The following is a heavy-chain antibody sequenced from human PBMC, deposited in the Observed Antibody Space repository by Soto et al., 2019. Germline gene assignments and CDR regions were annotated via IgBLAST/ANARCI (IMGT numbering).Heavy chain of an antibody. J-gene: IGHJ5*02. CDR2: INHSGST. CDR1: GGSFSGYY. D-gene: IGHD2-21*02. CDR3: ARGVPNYCGCDCYSGWFDP. V-gene: IGHV4-34*01. Sequence: SETLSLTCAVYGGSFSGYYWSWIRQPPGKGLEWIGEINHSGSTNYNPSLKSRVTISVDTSKNQFSLKLSSVTAADTAVYYCARGVPNYCGCDCYSGWFDPWGQGTLVTVSS.